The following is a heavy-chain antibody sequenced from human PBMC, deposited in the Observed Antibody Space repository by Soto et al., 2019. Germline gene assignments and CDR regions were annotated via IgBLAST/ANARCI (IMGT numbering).Heavy chain of an antibody. CDR3: AREGLTGTIGLYYYYGMDV. Sequence: QVQLQESGPGLVKPSETLSLTCTVSGGSISSYYWSWIRQPPGKGLEWIGYIYYSGSTNYNPSLKSRFTISVDTPRHQFSLQLSSVTAADTAVYYCAREGLTGTIGLYYYYGMDVWGQGTTVTVSS. CDR2: IYYSGST. V-gene: IGHV4-59*01. J-gene: IGHJ6*02. D-gene: IGHD1-7*01. CDR1: GGSISSYY.